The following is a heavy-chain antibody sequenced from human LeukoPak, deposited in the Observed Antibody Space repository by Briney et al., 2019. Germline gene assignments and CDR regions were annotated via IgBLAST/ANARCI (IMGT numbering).Heavy chain of an antibody. Sequence: SETLSLTCAVYGGSFSAYYWSWIRQPPGKGLEWIGEIDHSGSTNYSPSLKSRVTISVDTSKIQFSLKLSSVAATDTAVYFCARLRFDFWSGYTHPYFDYWGQGTLVTVSS. D-gene: IGHD3-3*01. CDR2: IDHSGST. V-gene: IGHV4-34*01. CDR3: ARLRFDFWSGYTHPYFDY. CDR1: GGSFSAYY. J-gene: IGHJ4*02.